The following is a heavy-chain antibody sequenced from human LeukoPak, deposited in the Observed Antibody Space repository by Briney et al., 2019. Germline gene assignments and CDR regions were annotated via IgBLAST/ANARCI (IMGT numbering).Heavy chain of an antibody. J-gene: IGHJ4*02. CDR2: ISSSSSYI. D-gene: IGHD3-3*01. CDR3: AREGMVSNYFDY. Sequence: PGGSLRLSCAASGFTFSSYSMNWVRQAPGKGLEWVSSISSSSSYIYYAHSVKGRFTISRDNAKNSLYLQMNSLRAEDTAVYYCAREGMVSNYFDYWGQGTLVTVSS. V-gene: IGHV3-21*01. CDR1: GFTFSSYS.